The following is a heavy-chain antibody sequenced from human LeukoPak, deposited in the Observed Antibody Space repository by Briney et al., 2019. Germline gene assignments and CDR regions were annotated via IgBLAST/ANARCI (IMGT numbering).Heavy chain of an antibody. V-gene: IGHV3-30*18. D-gene: IGHD5-24*01. CDR1: GSTFSSYG. Sequence: PGRSLRLSCAASGSTFSSYGMHWVRQAPGKGLEWVAVISYDGSNKYYADSVKGRFTISRDNSKNTLYLQMNSLRAEDTAVYYCAKARDGWEFDYWGQGTLVTVSS. J-gene: IGHJ4*02. CDR2: ISYDGSNK. CDR3: AKARDGWEFDY.